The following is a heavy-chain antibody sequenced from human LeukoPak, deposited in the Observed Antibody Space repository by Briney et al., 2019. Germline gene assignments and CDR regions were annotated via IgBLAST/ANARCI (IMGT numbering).Heavy chain of an antibody. J-gene: IGHJ4*02. V-gene: IGHV1-46*01. CDR2: IYARDGST. CDR3: ARDQEGFDY. CDR1: GYTFTSNY. Sequence: ASVKVSCKASGYTFTSNYIHWVRQAPGQGLEWMGMIYARDGSTSYAQKFQGRVTVTKDTSTSTVHMELSGLRSEDTAVYYCARDQEGFDYWGQGTLVTVSS.